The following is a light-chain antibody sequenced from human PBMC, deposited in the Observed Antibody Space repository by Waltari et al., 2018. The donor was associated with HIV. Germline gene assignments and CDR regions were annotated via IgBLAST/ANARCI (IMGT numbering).Light chain of an antibody. J-gene: IGLJ2*01. V-gene: IGLV1-40*01. Sequence: QSMLTQPPSVSGAPGQRVTISCTWSSSTIGADYDVHWYQQIPGTAPKLLISGNKNRPSGVPDRFSASKSGTSASLTISGLQAEDEADYFCQSYDISLSASVVFGGGTRLTVL. CDR2: GNK. CDR1: SSTIGADYD. CDR3: QSYDISLSASVV.